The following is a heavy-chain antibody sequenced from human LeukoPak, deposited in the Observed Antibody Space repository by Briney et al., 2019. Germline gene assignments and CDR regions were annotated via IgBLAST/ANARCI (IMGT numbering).Heavy chain of an antibody. J-gene: IGHJ4*02. D-gene: IGHD1-26*01. CDR2: FSGSGGST. CDR3: AKGEADLDY. Sequence: GGSLRLSCAASGFTFSSYAMSWVRQAPGKGLECISGFSGSGGSTYYADSVKGRFTISRDSSKNTLYLQMSSLRADDTAVYYCAKGEADLDYWGQGTLVTVSS. CDR1: GFTFSSYA. V-gene: IGHV3-23*01.